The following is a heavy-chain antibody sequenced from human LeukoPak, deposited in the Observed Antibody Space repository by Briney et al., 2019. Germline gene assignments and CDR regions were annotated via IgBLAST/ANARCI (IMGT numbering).Heavy chain of an antibody. CDR1: GGSISSYY. V-gene: IGHV4-59*08. J-gene: IGHJ3*02. Sequence: PSETLSLTCTVSGGSISSYYWSWIRQPPGKGLEWIGYIYYSGSTNYNPSLKSRVTISVDTSKNQFSLKLSSVTAADTAVYYCARHVNGGVIAIDAFDIWGQGTMVTVSS. CDR3: ARHVNGGVIAIDAFDI. D-gene: IGHD3-16*02. CDR2: IYYSGST.